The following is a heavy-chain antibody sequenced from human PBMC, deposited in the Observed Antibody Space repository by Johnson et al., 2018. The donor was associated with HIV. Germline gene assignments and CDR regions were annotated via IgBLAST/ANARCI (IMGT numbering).Heavy chain of an antibody. J-gene: IGHJ3*02. CDR1: GFTIGYFA. V-gene: IGHV3-49*03. CDR3: TTDVEWLSGDAFDI. CDR2: IRSKDYGGTT. D-gene: IGHD3-3*01. Sequence: EVQLLESGGGLVQPGRSLRLSCTASGFTIGYFAMSWYRQAPGKGLEWVGFIRSKDYGGTTEYAASVKDRFTVSRDDSKNIAYLQMNSLKTEDTAVYYCTTDVEWLSGDAFDIWGQGTMVTVSS.